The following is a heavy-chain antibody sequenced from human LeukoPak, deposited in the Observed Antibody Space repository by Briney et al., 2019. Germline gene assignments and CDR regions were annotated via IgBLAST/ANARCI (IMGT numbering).Heavy chain of an antibody. V-gene: IGHV1-69*04. CDR1: GGTFSSYA. CDR2: IIPILGIA. D-gene: IGHD3-22*01. CDR3: AVSKDSSGYYYDY. J-gene: IGHJ4*02. Sequence: ASVKVSCKASGGTFSSYAISWVRQAPGQGLEWMGRIIPILGIANYAQKFQGRVTITTDKSTSTAYMELSSLRSEDTAVYYCAVSKDSSGYYYDYWGQGTLVTVSS.